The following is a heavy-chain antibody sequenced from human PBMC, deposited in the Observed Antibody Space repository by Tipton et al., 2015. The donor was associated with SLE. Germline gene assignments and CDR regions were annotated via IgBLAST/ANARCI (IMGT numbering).Heavy chain of an antibody. J-gene: IGHJ4*02. Sequence: LRLSCTVSGDPISSTSYSWGWIRQPPGKGLEWIGQIYYRGVTQINPSLKSRVTISMDRSENHFSLRLSSVTAADTAVFYCASAGNRFSPPFDDWGQGALVTVSS. CDR2: IYYRGVT. CDR3: ASAGNRFSPPFDD. D-gene: IGHD1-1*01. CDR1: GDPISSTSYS. V-gene: IGHV4-39*07.